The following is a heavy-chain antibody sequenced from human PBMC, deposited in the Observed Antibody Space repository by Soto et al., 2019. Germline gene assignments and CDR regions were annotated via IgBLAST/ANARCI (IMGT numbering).Heavy chain of an antibody. J-gene: IGHJ4*02. CDR2: IYYSGST. Sequence: SETLSLTCTVSGGSISSSSYYWGWIRQPPGKGLEWIGSIYYSGSTYYNPSLKSRVTISVDTSKNQFSLKLSSVTAADTAVYYCARRVLVHYFDYWGQGTLVTVSS. D-gene: IGHD2-8*02. CDR1: GGSISSSSYY. V-gene: IGHV4-39*01. CDR3: ARRVLVHYFDY.